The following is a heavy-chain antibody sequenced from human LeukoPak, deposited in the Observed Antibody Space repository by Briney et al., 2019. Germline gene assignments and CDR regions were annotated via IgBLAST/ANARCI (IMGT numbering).Heavy chain of an antibody. CDR3: ARGYSGWYFDY. CDR1: GFTVSSDY. J-gene: IGHJ4*02. Sequence: GGSLRLSCAASGFTVSSDYMSWVRQAPGKGLEWVSVIYSGGGTYYADSVKGRFTISRDNSKNTLYLQMNSLRPEDTAVYYCARGYSGWYFDYWGQGTLVTDSS. V-gene: IGHV3-66*02. CDR2: IYSGGGT. D-gene: IGHD6-19*01.